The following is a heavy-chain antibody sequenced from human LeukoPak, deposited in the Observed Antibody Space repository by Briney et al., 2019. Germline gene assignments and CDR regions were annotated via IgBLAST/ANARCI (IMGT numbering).Heavy chain of an antibody. CDR2: IYYSGST. CDR3: ARQIAYYDFWSGYFFDY. CDR1: GFTFSSYG. D-gene: IGHD3-3*01. V-gene: IGHV4-39*01. J-gene: IGHJ4*02. Sequence: NPGGSLRLSCGASGFTFSSYGMHWIRQPPGKGLEWIGSIYYSGSTYYNPSLKSRVTISVDTSKNQFSLKLSSVTAADTAVYYCARQIAYYDFWSGYFFDYWGQGTLVTVSS.